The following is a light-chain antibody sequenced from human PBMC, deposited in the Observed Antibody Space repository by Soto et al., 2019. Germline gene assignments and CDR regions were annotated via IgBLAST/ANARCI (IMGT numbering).Light chain of an antibody. Sequence: EIVLTQSPATLSLSPGERATLSCRASQTVSSYLAWYQQKPGQAPRLLIYDASNRATGIPARFSGSGSGTDFTLTISSLEPEDFAVYYCQQRHNWPPTVGGGTKVEIK. CDR2: DAS. CDR1: QTVSSY. V-gene: IGKV3-11*01. CDR3: QQRHNWPPT. J-gene: IGKJ4*01.